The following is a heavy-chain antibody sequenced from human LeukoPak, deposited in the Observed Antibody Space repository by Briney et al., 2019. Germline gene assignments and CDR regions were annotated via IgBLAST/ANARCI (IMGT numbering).Heavy chain of an antibody. Sequence: SETLSLTCTVSGGSISSGGYYWSWIRQHPGKGLEWIGYIYYSGSTYYNPSLKSRVTISVDTSKNQFSLKLSSVTAADTAVYYCARGSKIVVVLNWFDPWGQGTLVTVSS. D-gene: IGHD3-22*01. J-gene: IGHJ5*02. CDR1: GGSISSGGYY. V-gene: IGHV4-31*03. CDR3: ARGSKIVVVLNWFDP. CDR2: IYYSGST.